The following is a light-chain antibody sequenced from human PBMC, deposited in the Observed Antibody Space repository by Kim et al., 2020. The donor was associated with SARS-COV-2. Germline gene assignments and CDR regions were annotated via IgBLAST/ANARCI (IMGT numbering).Light chain of an antibody. CDR3: QQYVSWT. CDR2: DAS. V-gene: IGKV3-15*01. CDR1: QSVGTN. Sequence: LSVSPGERATLSCRASQSVGTNLAWYQQKPGQAPKLLIYDASTRATGIPARFSGGGSGTEFTLTISSLQSEDFAVYYCQQYVSWTFGLGTKVDIK. J-gene: IGKJ1*01.